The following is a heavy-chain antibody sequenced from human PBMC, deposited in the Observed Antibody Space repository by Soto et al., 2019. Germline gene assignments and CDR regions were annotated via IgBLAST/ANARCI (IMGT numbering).Heavy chain of an antibody. V-gene: IGHV4-59*08. D-gene: IGHD4-17*01. CDR2: IYYSGST. CDR3: ARLSPVGIYFDY. Sequence: SETLSLTCTVSGGSISSYYWSWIRQPPGKGLEWIGYIYYSGSTNYNPSLKSRVTISVDTSKNQFSLKLSSVTAADTAAYYCARLSPVGIYFDYWGQGTLVTVSS. CDR1: GGSISSYY. J-gene: IGHJ4*02.